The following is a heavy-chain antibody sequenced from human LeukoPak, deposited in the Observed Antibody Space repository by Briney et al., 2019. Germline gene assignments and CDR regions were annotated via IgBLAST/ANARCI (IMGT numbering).Heavy chain of an antibody. V-gene: IGHV4-34*01. CDR1: GGSFSGYY. CDR2: INHSGST. Sequence: PSETLSLTCAVYGGSFSGYYWSWIRQPPGKGLEWIGEINHSGSTNYNPSLKSRVTISVDTSKNQFSLKLSSVTAADTAVYYCARGDNWKRQIGYWGQGTLSPSPQ. J-gene: IGHJ4*02. D-gene: IGHD1-1*01. CDR3: ARGDNWKRQIGY.